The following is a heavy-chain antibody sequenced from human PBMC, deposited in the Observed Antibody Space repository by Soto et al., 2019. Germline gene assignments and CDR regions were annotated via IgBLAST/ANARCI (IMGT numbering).Heavy chain of an antibody. CDR2: SRNQANSYTT. V-gene: IGHV3-72*01. Sequence: EVQLVESGGGLVQPGGSLRLSCAASGFTFSDHYIDWVRQAPGKGLEWVGRSRNQANSYTTEYAASVKGRFTFSRDDSKSSVYLQMNSLRSEDTALYYCTRVVNTGTTNFDYWGQGTLVTVSS. CDR3: TRVVNTGTTNFDY. J-gene: IGHJ4*02. CDR1: GFTFSDHY. D-gene: IGHD1-1*01.